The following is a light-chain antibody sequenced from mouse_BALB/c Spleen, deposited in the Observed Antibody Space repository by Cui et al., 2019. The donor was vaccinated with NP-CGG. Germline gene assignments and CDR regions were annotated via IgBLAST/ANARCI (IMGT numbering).Light chain of an antibody. Sequence: VVVTWEHPLTTSPGETVTLTCRSSTGTVTTSNYANWVQEKPDHLFTGLIGGTNNRVPGVPARFSGSLIGDKAALTITGAQTEDEAIYFCALWYSNHWVFGGGTKLTVL. J-gene: IGLJ1*01. CDR2: GTN. CDR1: TGTVTTSNY. V-gene: IGLV1*01. CDR3: ALWYSNHWV.